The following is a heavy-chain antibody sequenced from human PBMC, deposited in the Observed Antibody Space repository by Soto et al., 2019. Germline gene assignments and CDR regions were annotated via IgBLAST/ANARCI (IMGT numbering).Heavy chain of an antibody. Sequence: QVQLQESGPGLVKPSQTLSLTCTVSGGSISSGGYYWSWIRQHPGKGLEWIGYIYYSGSTYYNPSLKSRVTISVDTSKNQFSLKLSSVTAADTAVYYCARGVDEATPGWFLFDPWGQGTLVTVSS. CDR3: ARGVDEATPGWFLFDP. V-gene: IGHV4-31*03. CDR1: GGSISSGGYY. J-gene: IGHJ5*02. D-gene: IGHD2-15*01. CDR2: IYYSGST.